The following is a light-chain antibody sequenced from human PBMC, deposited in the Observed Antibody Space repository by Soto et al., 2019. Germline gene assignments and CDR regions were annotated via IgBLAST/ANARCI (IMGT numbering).Light chain of an antibody. CDR2: DAS. CDR3: QQLKSYPLT. V-gene: IGKV1-5*01. CDR1: QRINKW. Sequence: DIEMTHSLSTLFASIGNRHNITGRASQRINKWLAWHQQKPGKAPKLLIYDASSLESGVPSRFSGSGSGTEFALTISSLQPEDSATYYCQQLKSYPLTFGGGTKVDIK. J-gene: IGKJ4*01.